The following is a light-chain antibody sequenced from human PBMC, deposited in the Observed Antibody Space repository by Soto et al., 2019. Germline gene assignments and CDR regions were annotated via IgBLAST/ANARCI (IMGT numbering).Light chain of an antibody. V-gene: IGKV1-5*01. CDR3: QQYNSYVT. J-gene: IGKJ4*01. CDR2: DAS. Sequence: DIQMTQSPSTLSASVGDTVTITCRASQSISSWLAWYQQKPGKAPKLLIYDASSLESGVPSRFSGSGSGTEFTLTISSLQPDDFATYYCQQYNSYVTFGGGTKVEIK. CDR1: QSISSW.